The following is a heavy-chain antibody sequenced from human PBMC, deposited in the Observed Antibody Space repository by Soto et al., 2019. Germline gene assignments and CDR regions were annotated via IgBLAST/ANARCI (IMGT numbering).Heavy chain of an antibody. V-gene: IGHV3-21*01. CDR2: ISSSSSYI. D-gene: IGHD3-22*01. CDR1: GFTFSSYS. J-gene: IGHJ6*02. Sequence: GGSLRLSCAASGFTFSSYSMNWVRQAPGKGLEWVSSISSSSSYIYYADSVKGRFTISRDNAKNSLYLQMNSLRAEDTAVYYCARYGYYYDSSGYYYYYGMDVWGQGTTVTVSS. CDR3: ARYGYYYDSSGYYYYYGMDV.